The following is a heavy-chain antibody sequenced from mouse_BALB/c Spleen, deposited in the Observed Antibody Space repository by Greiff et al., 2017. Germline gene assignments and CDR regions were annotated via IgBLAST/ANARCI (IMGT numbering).Heavy chain of an antibody. Sequence: VQLQQSGAELVRPWSSVKISCKASGYAFSSYWMNWVKQRPGQGLEWIGQIYPGDGDTNYNGKFKGKATLTADKSSSTAYMQLSSLTSEDSAVYFCARLPPMDYWGQGTSVTVSS. CDR2: IYPGDGDT. V-gene: IGHV1-80*01. J-gene: IGHJ4*01. CDR3: ARLPPMDY. CDR1: GYAFSSYW.